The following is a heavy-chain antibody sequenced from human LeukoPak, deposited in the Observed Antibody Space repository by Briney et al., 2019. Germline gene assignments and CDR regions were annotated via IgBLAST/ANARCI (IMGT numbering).Heavy chain of an antibody. CDR1: GFTFSSYG. J-gene: IGHJ4*02. D-gene: IGHD2-2*01. Sequence: GSLRLSCAASGFTFSSYGMHWVRQAPGKGLEWVAVISYDGSNKYYADSVKGRFTISRDNSKNTLYLQMNSLRAEDTAVYYCAKVYLSIVVVPAADYWGQGTLVTVSS. CDR2: ISYDGSNK. V-gene: IGHV3-30*18. CDR3: AKVYLSIVVVPAADY.